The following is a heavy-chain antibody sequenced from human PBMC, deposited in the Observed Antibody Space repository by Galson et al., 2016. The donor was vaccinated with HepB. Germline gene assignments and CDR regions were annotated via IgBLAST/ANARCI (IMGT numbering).Heavy chain of an antibody. V-gene: IGHV7-4-1*02. Sequence: SVKVSCKASGYTFTSYAMNWVRQAPGQGLEWVGWINTNTGNPTYAQGFIGRFVFSLDTSVSTADLQISGLKAEDSAVYYCARDTRGDYYFDYWGQGTLVTVSS. J-gene: IGHJ4*02. CDR2: INTNTGNP. CDR1: GYTFTSYA. CDR3: ARDTRGDYYFDY. D-gene: IGHD3-16*01.